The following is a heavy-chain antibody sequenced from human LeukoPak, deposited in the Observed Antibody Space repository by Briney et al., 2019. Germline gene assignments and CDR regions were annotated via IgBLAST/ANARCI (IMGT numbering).Heavy chain of an antibody. J-gene: IGHJ4*02. V-gene: IGHV4-59*03. CDR3: AGGELAGTGY. D-gene: IGHD6-19*01. CDR2: IRYNGGS. Sequence: PSETLSLTCTVSAGSITNYFWTWVRQSPGKGLEWIGYIRYNGGSDSNPSLKSRVTISLDTWNNQFSLRLTSVTAEDTAVYYCAGGELAGTGYWGQGTRVNVSS. CDR1: AGSITNYF.